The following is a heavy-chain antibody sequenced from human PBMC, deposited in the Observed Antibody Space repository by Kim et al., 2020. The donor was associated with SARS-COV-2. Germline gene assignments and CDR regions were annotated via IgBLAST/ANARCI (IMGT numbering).Heavy chain of an antibody. CDR2: ISYDGSNK. CDR3: AIRGLDTAMLSRWIDY. V-gene: IGHV3-30*03. D-gene: IGHD5-18*01. CDR1: GFTFSSYG. J-gene: IGHJ4*02. Sequence: GGSLRLSCAASGFTFSSYGMHWVRQAPGKGLEGVAVISYDGSNKYYADSVKGRFTISRDNSKNTLYLQMNSLRAEDTAVYYCAIRGLDTAMLSRWIDYWGQGTLVTVSS.